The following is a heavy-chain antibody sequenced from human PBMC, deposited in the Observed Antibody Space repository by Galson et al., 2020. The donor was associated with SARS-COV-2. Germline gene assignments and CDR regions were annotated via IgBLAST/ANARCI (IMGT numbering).Heavy chain of an antibody. CDR1: GYTFTSYS. CDR2: VSGYNGNT. V-gene: IGHV1-18*04. J-gene: IGHJ4*02. Sequence: ASVNVSCKASGYTFTSYSFTWVRQAPGQGFEWLGWVSGYNGNTNYAQKFQGRVTMTTDASTSTAYMELRSLRSDDTAVYYCARRVVYYFAFWGQGTLVTVAS. D-gene: IGHD2-15*01. CDR3: ARRVVYYFAF.